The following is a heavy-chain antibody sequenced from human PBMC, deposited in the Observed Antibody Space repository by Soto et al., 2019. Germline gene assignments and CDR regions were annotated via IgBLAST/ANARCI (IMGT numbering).Heavy chain of an antibody. Sequence: GGSLRLSCAASGFTFSSYAMSWVRQAPGKGLEWVSAISGSGGSTYYADSVKGPFTISRDNSKNTLYLQMNSLRAEDTAVYYCAKDLRATVTTLFDYWGQGTLVTVSS. CDR2: ISGSGGST. CDR1: GFTFSSYA. J-gene: IGHJ4*02. CDR3: AKDLRATVTTLFDY. V-gene: IGHV3-23*01. D-gene: IGHD4-4*01.